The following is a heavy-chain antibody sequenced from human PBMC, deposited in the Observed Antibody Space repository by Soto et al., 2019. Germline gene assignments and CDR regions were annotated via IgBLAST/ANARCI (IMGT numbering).Heavy chain of an antibody. D-gene: IGHD2-8*01. J-gene: IGHJ6*02. Sequence: EVQLVESGGGLVQPGGSLRLSCVGAGFSVSDYFMTWVRQAPGKGLEWVANIKEDGSEKYYVESVKGRFTVSRDNARNSLYLLMNSLRDEDSAVYYCARLRCRGSDVWGQGTTVTVSS. CDR1: GFSVSDYF. V-gene: IGHV3-7*03. CDR2: IKEDGSEK. CDR3: ARLRCRGSDV.